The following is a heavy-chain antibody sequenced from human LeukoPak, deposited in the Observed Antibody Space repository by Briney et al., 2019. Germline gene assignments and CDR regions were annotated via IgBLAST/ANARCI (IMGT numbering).Heavy chain of an antibody. D-gene: IGHD3-10*01. Sequence: GGSLRLSCAASGFTFSSYAMSWVRQAPGKGLEWVSAISGSGGSTYYADSVKGRFTISRDNSKNTLYLQMNSLRAEDTAVYYCAKMGFARGVISRIDYWGQGTLVTVSS. V-gene: IGHV3-23*01. CDR3: AKMGFARGVISRIDY. J-gene: IGHJ4*02. CDR2: ISGSGGST. CDR1: GFTFSSYA.